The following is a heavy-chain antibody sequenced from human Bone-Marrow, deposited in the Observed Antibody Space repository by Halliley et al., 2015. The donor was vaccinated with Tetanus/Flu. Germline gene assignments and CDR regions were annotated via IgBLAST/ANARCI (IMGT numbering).Heavy chain of an antibody. D-gene: IGHD3-22*01. CDR1: GFAFSNYG. CDR2: IKQDGSEK. Sequence: SLRLSCAASGFAFSNYGMHWVRQAPGKGLEWVANIKQDGSEKYYVDSVKGRSTISRDNAKNSLYLQMNSLRAEDTAVYYCAREKTAAVVIDYYYYGMDVWGQGTTVTVSS. CDR3: AREKTAAVVIDYYYYGMDV. J-gene: IGHJ6*02. V-gene: IGHV3-7*01.